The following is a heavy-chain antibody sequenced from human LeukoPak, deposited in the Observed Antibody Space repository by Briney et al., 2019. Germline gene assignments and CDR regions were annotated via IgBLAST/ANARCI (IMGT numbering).Heavy chain of an antibody. V-gene: IGHV3-53*01. CDR1: GFTVSSNY. J-gene: IGHJ3*01. Sequence: GGSLRLSCAASGFTVSSNYMSWVRQAPGKGLEWVSVIYSSGSTYYADSVKGRFTISRDNSKNTLHLQMNTLRAEDTAVYYCARRGTPNAFDLWGQGTMVTVSS. CDR2: IYSSGST. CDR3: ARRGTPNAFDL. D-gene: IGHD3-16*01.